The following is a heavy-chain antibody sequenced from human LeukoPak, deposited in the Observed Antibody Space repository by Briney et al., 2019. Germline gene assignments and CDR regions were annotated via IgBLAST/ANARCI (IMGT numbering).Heavy chain of an antibody. CDR1: GFTFDDYG. CDR3: ARVRVGTTTFDY. V-gene: IGHV3-20*04. J-gene: IGHJ4*02. CDR2: INWNGGST. D-gene: IGHD1-26*01. Sequence: GGSLRLSCAASGFTFDDYGMSWVRQAPGKGLEWVSGINWNGGSTGYADSVKGRFTISRDNAKNTLYTQMNSLRAEDTAVYYCARVRVGTTTFDYWGQGTLVTVSS.